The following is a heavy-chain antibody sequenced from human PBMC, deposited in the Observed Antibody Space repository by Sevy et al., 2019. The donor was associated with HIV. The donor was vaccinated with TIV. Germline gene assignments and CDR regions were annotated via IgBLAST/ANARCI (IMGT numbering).Heavy chain of an antibody. J-gene: IGHJ4*02. CDR2: FYHTGTT. CDR3: GYTLESYKVDY. CDR1: DYTVTSGYY. V-gene: IGHV4-38-2*02. D-gene: IGHD1-1*01. Sequence: SETLSLTCTVSDYTVTSGYYWGWIRQAPGKGLQWIGTFYHTGTTYYNPSLKSRVTIAIDTSKNQFSLKLTSVTAADTAVYYCGYTLESYKVDYWGQGILVTVSS.